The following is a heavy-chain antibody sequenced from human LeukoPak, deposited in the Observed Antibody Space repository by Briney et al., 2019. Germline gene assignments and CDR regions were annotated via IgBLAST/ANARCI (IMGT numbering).Heavy chain of an antibody. CDR2: IIPILGIA. CDR3: ARDITMVRGIDY. J-gene: IGHJ4*02. CDR1: GGTFSSYA. Sequence: ASVKVSCKASGGTFSSYAISWVRQAPGQGLEWMGRIIPILGIANYAQKSQGRVTITADKSTSTAYMELSSLRSEDTAVYYCARDITMVRGIDYWGQGTLVTVSS. D-gene: IGHD3-10*01. V-gene: IGHV1-69*04.